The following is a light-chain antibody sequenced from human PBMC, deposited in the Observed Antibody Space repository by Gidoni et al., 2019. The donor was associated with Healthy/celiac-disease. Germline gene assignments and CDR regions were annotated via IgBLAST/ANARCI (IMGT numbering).Light chain of an antibody. J-gene: IGKJ3*01. Sequence: IVLTHSPGSLSLSPGERATLSCSASQSVSSSYLAWYQQKPGQAPRLLIYGASRRATGIPDRFSGSGSGTDFTLTISRLEPEDFAVYYCQQYGSSRFTFGPGTKVDIK. CDR3: QQYGSSRFT. V-gene: IGKV3-20*01. CDR2: GAS. CDR1: QSVSSSY.